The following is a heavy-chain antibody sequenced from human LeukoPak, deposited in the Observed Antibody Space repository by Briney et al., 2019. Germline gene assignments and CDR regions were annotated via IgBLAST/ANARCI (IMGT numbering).Heavy chain of an antibody. Sequence: PSETLSLTCTVSGGSISSSRYYWAWFRQPPGKGLEWIGTIYYTGSTSYNPSLKSRVTISVDTSKNQFSLKLTSVTAADTAVFYCARSTSGSHDYWGQGTLVTVSS. J-gene: IGHJ4*02. D-gene: IGHD1-1*01. CDR1: GGSISSSRYY. CDR3: ARSTSGSHDY. CDR2: IYYTGST. V-gene: IGHV4-39*01.